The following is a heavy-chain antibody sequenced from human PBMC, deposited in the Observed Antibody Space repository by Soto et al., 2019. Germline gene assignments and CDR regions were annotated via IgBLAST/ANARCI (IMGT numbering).Heavy chain of an antibody. CDR1: GFTFSSYW. CDR2: IKQDGSEK. CDR3: ARHGGRSGCFYYYYYGMDV. J-gene: IGHJ6*02. Sequence: PGGSLRLSCAASGFTFSSYWMSWVRQAPGKGLEWVANIKQDGSEKYYVDSVKGRFTISRDNAKNSLYLQMNSLRAEDTAVYYCARHGGRSGCFYYYYYGMDVWGQGTTVTVSS. V-gene: IGHV3-7*03. D-gene: IGHD6-19*01.